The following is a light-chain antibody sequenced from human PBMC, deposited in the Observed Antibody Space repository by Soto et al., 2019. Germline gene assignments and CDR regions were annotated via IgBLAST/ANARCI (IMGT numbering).Light chain of an antibody. J-gene: IGKJ1*01. CDR3: QQSYSTPRT. CDR1: QSIITY. V-gene: IGKV1-39*01. CDR2: AAS. Sequence: DIQMTQSPSSLSASVGDRVTITCRTSQSIITYLNWYQQKPGEAPKLLIYAASILQSGVSSRFSGSGSGTDFTLTISSLQPEEFATYYCQQSYSTPRTFGQGTKVDIK.